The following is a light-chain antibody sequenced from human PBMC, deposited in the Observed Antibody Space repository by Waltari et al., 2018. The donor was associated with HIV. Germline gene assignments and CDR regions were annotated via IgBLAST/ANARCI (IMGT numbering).Light chain of an antibody. CDR2: NHD. Sequence: QSQLIQPPSTPGAPGQSVDISCSGGDSNIGVSRVNWYQPLPGSSPKLLVFNHDGRPPGVPDRFSGSRSGTSASLAISGLQADEEGDYYCGVCDVNVDGLVFGGGTKVTVL. CDR3: GVCDVNVDGLV. CDR1: DSNIGVSR. V-gene: IGLV1-44*01. J-gene: IGLJ2*01.